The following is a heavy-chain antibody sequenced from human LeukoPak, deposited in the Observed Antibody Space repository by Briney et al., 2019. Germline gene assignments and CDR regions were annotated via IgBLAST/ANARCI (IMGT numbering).Heavy chain of an antibody. CDR3: ARGGLVAGPYYFDY. D-gene: IGHD6-19*01. V-gene: IGHV1-8*02. CDR1: GYTFTSYY. Sequence: GASVKVSCKASGYTFTSYYMHWVRQATGQGLEWMGWMNPNNGNTAYAQKFQGRVTMTRNTSISTAYMELSSLRSEDTAVYYCARGGLVAGPYYFDYWGQGTLVTVSS. CDR2: MNPNNGNT. J-gene: IGHJ4*02.